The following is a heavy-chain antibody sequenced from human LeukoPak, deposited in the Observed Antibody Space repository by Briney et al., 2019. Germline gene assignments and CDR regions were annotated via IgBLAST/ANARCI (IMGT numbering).Heavy chain of an antibody. CDR3: ARHSGRYYFDY. Sequence: SETVSRKSSGDTLSSYAISWVRHGPRQGIEWMGGIIPIFGTANYAQKFQGRVTITADKSTSTAYMELSSLRSEETAVYYCARHSGRYYFDYWGQGTLVTVSS. V-gene: IGHV1-69*06. CDR2: IIPIFGTA. CDR1: GDTLSSYA. D-gene: IGHD5-12*01. J-gene: IGHJ4*02.